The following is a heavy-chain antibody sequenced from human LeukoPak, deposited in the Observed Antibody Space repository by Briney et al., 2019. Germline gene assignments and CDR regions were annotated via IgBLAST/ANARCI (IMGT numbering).Heavy chain of an antibody. CDR3: AREILGGYYDSSGYYYFDGAFDI. J-gene: IGHJ3*02. CDR1: GFYFANYA. D-gene: IGHD3-22*01. CDR2: TVGGGSPNT. V-gene: IGHV3-23*01. Sequence: GGSLRLSCAASGFYFANYAMSWVRQAPGKGLERVSATVGGGSPNTYHADSVKGRFTISRDNAKNSLYLQMNSLRAEDTAVYYCAREILGGYYDSSGYYYFDGAFDIWGQGTMVTVSS.